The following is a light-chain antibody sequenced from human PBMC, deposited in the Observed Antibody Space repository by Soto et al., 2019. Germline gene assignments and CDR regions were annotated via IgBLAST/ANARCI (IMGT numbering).Light chain of an antibody. CDR2: EAS. CDR3: QQRYSTWT. Sequence: DIPLTQVVAFSSQNIGESVTLTCRASQVISTSLNWYQQTPGKAPKALIYEASRLKRGVPSRFSGNGSGTDFTLTINSLQPEDFAIYHCQQRYSTWTFGQGTKVDI. V-gene: IGKV1-39*01. CDR1: QVISTS. J-gene: IGKJ1*01.